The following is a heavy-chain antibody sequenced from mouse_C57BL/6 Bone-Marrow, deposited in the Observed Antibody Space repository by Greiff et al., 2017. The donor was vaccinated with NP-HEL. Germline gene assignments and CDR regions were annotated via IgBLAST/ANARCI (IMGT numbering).Heavy chain of an antibody. D-gene: IGHD1-1*01. J-gene: IGHJ1*03. V-gene: IGHV1-4*01. CDR1: GYTFTSYT. Sequence: VQLQQSGAELARPGASVKMSCKASGYTFTSYTMHWVKQRPGQGLEWIGYINPSSGYTKYNQKFKDKATLTADKSSSTAYMQLSSLTSEDSAVYYCARSDTTVVDWYFDVWGTGTTVTVSS. CDR2: INPSSGYT. CDR3: ARSDTTVVDWYFDV.